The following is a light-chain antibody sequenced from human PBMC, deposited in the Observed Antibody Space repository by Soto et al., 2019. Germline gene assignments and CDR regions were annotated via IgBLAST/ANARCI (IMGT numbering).Light chain of an antibody. Sequence: VQMTQSPSSLSASVGARVTITCRASQSISTYLNWYQQKPGKAPKLLIYGASSLQSGVPSRFSGSGSGTDFTLTISSLQPEDFATYYCQQSYSTPPTFGQGTKVDVK. V-gene: IGKV1-39*01. CDR2: GAS. CDR1: QSISTY. CDR3: QQSYSTPPT. J-gene: IGKJ1*01.